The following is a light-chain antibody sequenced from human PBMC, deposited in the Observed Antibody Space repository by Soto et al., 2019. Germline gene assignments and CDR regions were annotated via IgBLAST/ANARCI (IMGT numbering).Light chain of an antibody. V-gene: IGKV3-15*01. Sequence: IGMSLSPATLSVSPGERAPLSCRASQSVSSDLAWYQQKPGQAPRLLIYGASTRAANIPARFSGSGSGTEFTLTISRLQSEDFAVYYCQQYNYWPSRTFGQGTKVDIK. CDR2: GAS. J-gene: IGKJ1*01. CDR3: QQYNYWPSRT. CDR1: QSVSSD.